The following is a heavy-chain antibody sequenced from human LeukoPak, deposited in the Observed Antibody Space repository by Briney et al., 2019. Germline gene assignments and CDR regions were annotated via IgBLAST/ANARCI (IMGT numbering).Heavy chain of an antibody. V-gene: IGHV4-39*07. J-gene: IGHJ5*02. CDR2: IFYGGST. CDR1: GGSIYSSNSY. CDR3: ARDAKRFYAANWFDP. Sequence: SETLSLTCTVSGGSIYSSNSYWAWIRQPPGQGLEWIGSIFYGGSTFYNPSLKRRVTISVDTSKNQFSLNLSSVTAADTAVYYCARDAKRFYAANWFDPWGQGTPVTVSS. D-gene: IGHD2/OR15-2a*01.